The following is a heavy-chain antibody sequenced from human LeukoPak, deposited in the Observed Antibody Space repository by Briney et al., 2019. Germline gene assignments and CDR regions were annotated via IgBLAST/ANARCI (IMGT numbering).Heavy chain of an antibody. CDR2: IYSGGST. D-gene: IGHD2-15*01. V-gene: IGHV3-53*05. J-gene: IGHJ4*02. CDR1: GFTVSSNY. CDR3: AKLLLYYLDY. Sequence: GGSLRLSCAASGFTVSSNYMSWVRQAPGKGLEWVSVIYSGGSTYYADSVKGRFTISRDNSKNTLYLQVNSLRAEDTAVYYCAKLLLYYLDYWGQGTLVTVSS.